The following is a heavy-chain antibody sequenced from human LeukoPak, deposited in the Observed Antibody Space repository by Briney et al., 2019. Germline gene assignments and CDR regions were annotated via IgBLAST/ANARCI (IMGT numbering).Heavy chain of an antibody. J-gene: IGHJ6*03. CDR3: ARDRSDVVGPAATRLRRYYYMDV. CDR2: IIPIFGTV. D-gene: IGHD2-2*01. V-gene: IGHV1-69*05. CDR1: GGTFSSYA. Sequence: SVTVSCTCSGGTFSSYAISWVRQAPGQGLEWMGGIIPIFGTVNYAQKFQGRVTITTDESTSTAYMELSSLRSDDTAVYYCARDRSDVVGPAATRLRRYYYMDVWGKGTTVTVSS.